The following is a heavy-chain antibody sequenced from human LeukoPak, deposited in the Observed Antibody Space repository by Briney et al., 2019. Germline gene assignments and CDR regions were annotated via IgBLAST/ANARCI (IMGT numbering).Heavy chain of an antibody. CDR1: GYTFTGYY. CDR2: INPNSGGT. J-gene: IGHJ6*03. Sequence: ASVKVSCKASGYTFTGYYMHWVRQAPGQGLEWMGWINPNSGGTNYAQKFQGRVTMTRDTSSSTAYMELSRLRSGDTAVYYCARFNVNYYYMDVWGKGTTVTVSS. V-gene: IGHV1-2*02. CDR3: ARFNVNYYYMDV.